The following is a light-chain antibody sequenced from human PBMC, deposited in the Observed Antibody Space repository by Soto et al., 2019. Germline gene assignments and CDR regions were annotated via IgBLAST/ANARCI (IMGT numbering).Light chain of an antibody. Sequence: SVLTQPPSASGTPGQRVTISCSGGSSNIGRHVVNWYQQLPGAAPKLLIYNTHQRPSGVPDRISGSKSGTSASLTSSGLQSEDEADYYCAAWDDSLRGAVFGGGTQLTVL. CDR1: SSNIGRHV. J-gene: IGLJ7*01. CDR2: NTH. CDR3: AAWDDSLRGAV. V-gene: IGLV1-44*01.